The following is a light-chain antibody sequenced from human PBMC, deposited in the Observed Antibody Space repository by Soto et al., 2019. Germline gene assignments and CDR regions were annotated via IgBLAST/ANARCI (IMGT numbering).Light chain of an antibody. V-gene: IGLV2-14*01. CDR2: EVG. Sequence: QSVLTQFASVSGSPGQSITISCTGTSIDVGAYNYVSWYQQHPDKAPKLLIYEVGNRPSGVSFRFSGSKSGNTASLTISGLQAEDEADYYCSSYAGSYSWVFGGGTKVTVL. CDR3: SSYAGSYSWV. J-gene: IGLJ3*02. CDR1: SIDVGAYNY.